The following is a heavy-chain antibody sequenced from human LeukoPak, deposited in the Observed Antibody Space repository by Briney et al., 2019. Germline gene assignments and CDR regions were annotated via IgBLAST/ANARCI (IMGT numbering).Heavy chain of an antibody. D-gene: IGHD4-17*01. CDR3: ARDPYGPGWFDR. V-gene: IGHV3-23*01. CDR1: GFTFRKYA. CDR2: ISASGDST. J-gene: IGHJ5*02. Sequence: GGSLSLSCAASGFTFRKYAMSWVRQAPGKGLEWVSGISASGDSTYYADSVKGRVTISRDNSKNTLYLQMNSLRDEDTAVYYCARDPYGPGWFDRWGQGTLVTVSS.